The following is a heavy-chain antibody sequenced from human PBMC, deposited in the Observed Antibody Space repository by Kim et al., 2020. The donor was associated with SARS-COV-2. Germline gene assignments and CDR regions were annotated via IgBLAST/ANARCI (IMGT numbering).Heavy chain of an antibody. CDR3: ARGTGGWTVFDY. Sequence: SETLSLTCAVYGGSFSGYYWSWIRQPPGKGLEWIGEINHSGSTNYNPSLKSRVTISVDTSKNQFSLKLSSVTAADTAVYYCARGTGGWTVFDYWGQGTLVTVSS. CDR2: INHSGST. J-gene: IGHJ4*02. CDR1: GGSFSGYY. D-gene: IGHD6-19*01. V-gene: IGHV4-34*01.